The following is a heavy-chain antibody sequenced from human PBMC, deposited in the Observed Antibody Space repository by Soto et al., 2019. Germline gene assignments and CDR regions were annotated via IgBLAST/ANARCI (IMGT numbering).Heavy chain of an antibody. V-gene: IGHV1-3*01. CDR3: ATPIVAFY. CDR2: INAGNGNT. D-gene: IGHD5-12*01. CDR1: GYTFTSYA. J-gene: IGHJ4*02. Sequence: ASVKVSCKASGYTFTSYAIHWVCQAPGQRREWMGWINAGNGNTKYSQKFQGRVIITRDTSAGTAYMELRSLRSEDTAVYYCATPIVAFYWGQGTLVTVSS.